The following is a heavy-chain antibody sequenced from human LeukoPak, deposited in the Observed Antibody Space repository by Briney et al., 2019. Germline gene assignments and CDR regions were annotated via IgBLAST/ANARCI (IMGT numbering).Heavy chain of an antibody. CDR1: GDSVFSNSVA. Sequence: SQALSLTCAISGDSVFSNSVAWNWIRQSPSRGLEWLGRTFYRSKWYNDYAVSVKSRITINPDTSKNQFSLQLNSVTPEDTAVYYCARGYNYGFDYWGQGTLVTASS. V-gene: IGHV6-1*01. CDR2: TFYRSKWYN. J-gene: IGHJ4*02. D-gene: IGHD5-18*01. CDR3: ARGYNYGFDY.